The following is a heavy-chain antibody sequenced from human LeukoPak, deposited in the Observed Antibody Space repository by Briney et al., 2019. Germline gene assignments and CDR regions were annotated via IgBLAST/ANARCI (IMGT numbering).Heavy chain of an antibody. CDR1: GVTFGSYA. Sequence: GGSLRLSCAASGVTFGSYAMHWVRQAPGKGLEWVSFISYDGSKKSHADSVKGRFTISRDNSNNMLLLQMNSLRAEDTAVYYCAREAYYDSSGFINRRYFLDYWGQGALVTVSS. V-gene: IGHV3-30*04. J-gene: IGHJ4*02. D-gene: IGHD3-22*01. CDR3: AREAYYDSSGFINRRYFLDY. CDR2: ISYDGSKK.